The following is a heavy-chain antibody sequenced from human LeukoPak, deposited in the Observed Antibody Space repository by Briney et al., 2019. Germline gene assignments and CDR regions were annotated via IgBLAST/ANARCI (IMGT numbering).Heavy chain of an antibody. CDR3: AHITCDSSSLYYYYMDV. D-gene: IGHD6-6*01. V-gene: IGHV2-5*02. J-gene: IGHJ6*03. CDR1: GFSLSTSGVG. CDR2: IYWDDDK. Sequence: SGPTLVNPTQTLTLTCTFSGFSLSTSGVGVGWIRQPPGKALEWLALIYWDDDKRYSPSLKSRLTITKDTSKNQVVLTMTNMDPVDTATYCCAHITCDSSSLYYYYMDVWGKGTTVTVSS.